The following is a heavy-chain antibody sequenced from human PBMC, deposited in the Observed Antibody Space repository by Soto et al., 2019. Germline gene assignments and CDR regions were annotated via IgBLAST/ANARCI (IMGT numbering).Heavy chain of an antibody. J-gene: IGHJ4*02. CDR2: ILCLNDRK. V-gene: IGHV1-3*01. Sequence: QVHLVQSGAEVKTPGASVTISCKASGYTFSDYGIYWIRQAPGQRPEWLGWILCLNDRKEYSQKFQGRISLTRDTSASTAYMGLSRLRSEDTAVYYCARGRRTCTEKTCYTGFDFWGQGSLVSVSS. CDR3: ARGRRTCTEKTCYTGFDF. CDR1: GYTFSDYG. D-gene: IGHD2-2*02.